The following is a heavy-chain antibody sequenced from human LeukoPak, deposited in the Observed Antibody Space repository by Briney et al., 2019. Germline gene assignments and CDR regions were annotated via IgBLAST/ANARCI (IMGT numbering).Heavy chain of an antibody. D-gene: IGHD3-9*01. CDR1: GGTFSNHA. V-gene: IGHV1-69*06. CDR2: IIPLFGTA. Sequence: SVKVSCKASGGTFSNHAITWVRQAPGQGLEWMGGIIPLFGTATYAQKFQGRVTITADKSTSTAYMELRSLRSEDTAVYYCATEPPFYDILTGYYDKAFDYWGQGTLVTVSS. J-gene: IGHJ4*02. CDR3: ATEPPFYDILTGYYDKAFDY.